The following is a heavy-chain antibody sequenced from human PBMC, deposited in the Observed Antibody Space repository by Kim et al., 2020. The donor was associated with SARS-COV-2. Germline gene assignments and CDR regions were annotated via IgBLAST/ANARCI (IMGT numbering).Heavy chain of an antibody. CDR2: IIPILGIA. D-gene: IGHD6-6*01. Sequence: SVKVSCKASGGTFSSYAISWVRQAPGQGLEWMGRIIPILGIANYAQKFQGRVTITADKSTSTAYMELSSLRSEDTAVYYCARTLSASNYYMDVWGKGTTVTVSS. J-gene: IGHJ6*03. CDR3: ARTLSASNYYMDV. CDR1: GGTFSSYA. V-gene: IGHV1-69*04.